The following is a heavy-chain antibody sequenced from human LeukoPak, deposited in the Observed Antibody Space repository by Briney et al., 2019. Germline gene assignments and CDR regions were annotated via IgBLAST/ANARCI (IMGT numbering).Heavy chain of an antibody. D-gene: IGHD3-10*01. J-gene: IGHJ5*02. Sequence: GGSLRLSCAASGFTFSSYEMNWVRQAPGKGLEWVSYISSSGSTIYYADSVKGRFTISRDNAKNSLYLQMNSLRAEDTSVYYCARDFIDGSGSYPNWFDPWGQGTLVTVSS. V-gene: IGHV3-48*03. CDR2: ISSSGSTI. CDR1: GFTFSSYE. CDR3: ARDFIDGSGSYPNWFDP.